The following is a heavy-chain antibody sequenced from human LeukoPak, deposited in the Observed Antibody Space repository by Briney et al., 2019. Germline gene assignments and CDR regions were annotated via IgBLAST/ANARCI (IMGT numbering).Heavy chain of an antibody. CDR2: ICGSGDSA. Sequence: PGGSLRLSCAASGFTFSNYAMRWVRQAPGKGLAWVSGICGSGDSAYYADAVKGRFTISRDNAKNSLYLQMNSLRAEDAGIYYCAELGITMIGGVWGKGTTVTISS. D-gene: IGHD3-10*02. CDR1: GFTFSNYA. V-gene: IGHV3-23*01. CDR3: AELGITMIGGV. J-gene: IGHJ6*04.